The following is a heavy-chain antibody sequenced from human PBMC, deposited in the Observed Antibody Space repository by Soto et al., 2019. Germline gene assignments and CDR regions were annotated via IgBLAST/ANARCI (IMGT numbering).Heavy chain of an antibody. CDR2: IKSKTDGGTA. Sequence: DVQVVESGGGLVKPGGSLRLSCAVSGFTFINAWMFLVRQAPGQGLDWVGRIKSKTDGGTADYAAPVKGRFTISRDDSKNTLYLQMYSLKTENTAVYYCIARESGYSDGLSGLDYCGQGTLVTVSS. CDR1: GFTFINAW. D-gene: IGHD5-18*01. CDR3: IARESGYSDGLSGLDY. J-gene: IGHJ4*02. V-gene: IGHV3-15*01.